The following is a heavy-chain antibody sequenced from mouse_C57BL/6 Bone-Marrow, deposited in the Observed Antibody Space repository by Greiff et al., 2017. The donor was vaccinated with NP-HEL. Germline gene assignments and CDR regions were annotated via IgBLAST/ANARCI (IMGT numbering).Heavy chain of an antibody. J-gene: IGHJ3*01. CDR2: IFPLGFYT. V-gene: IGHV1-63*01. Sequence: QVQLQQSGAELVRPGTSVKMSCKASGFTFTNYWIGWVKQSPGHVLEWFCFIFPLGFYTNYNEKFKGKATLTADKSSSTAYMQFSSLTSEDTAIYYCASDYYGSSYGFAYWGQGTLVTVSA. CDR1: GFTFTNYW. CDR3: ASDYYGSSYGFAY. D-gene: IGHD1-1*01.